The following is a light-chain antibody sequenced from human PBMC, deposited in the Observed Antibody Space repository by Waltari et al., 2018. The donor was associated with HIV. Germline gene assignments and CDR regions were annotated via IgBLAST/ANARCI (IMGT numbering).Light chain of an antibody. V-gene: IGKV1-39*01. J-gene: IGKJ4*01. CDR2: AAS. CDR3: QQSYSPLT. CDR1: QTISSY. Sequence: DIQMTQSPSSLSASVGDRVTITCRASQTISSYLNWYQQKPGKAPKLLIYAASSLQSGVPSRFCGSGSGTDFTLTISSLQPEDSATYYCQQSYSPLTFGGGTKVEIK.